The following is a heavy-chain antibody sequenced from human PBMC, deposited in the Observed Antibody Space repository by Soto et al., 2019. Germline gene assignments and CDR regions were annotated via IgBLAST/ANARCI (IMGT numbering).Heavy chain of an antibody. CDR1: GFTFSSFA. V-gene: IGHV3-23*01. CDR3: AKGYTPWGDAFDI. D-gene: IGHD7-27*01. Sequence: EVQLLESGGGLVQPGGSLRLSCAASGFTFSSFAMSWVRQAPGKGLEWGSGIGGSGDPTSYADSVKGRFTISRDNSKNTLFLQMSSLKAEDTAVYSCAKGYTPWGDAFDIWGQGTMVTVSS. J-gene: IGHJ3*02. CDR2: IGGSGDPT.